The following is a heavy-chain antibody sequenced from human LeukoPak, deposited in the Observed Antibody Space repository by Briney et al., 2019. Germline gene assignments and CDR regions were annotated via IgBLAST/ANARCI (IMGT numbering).Heavy chain of an antibody. V-gene: IGHV4-39*07. CDR3: ARLGDDFWSGYFNWFDP. CDR1: GDSISSSSYS. J-gene: IGHJ5*02. Sequence: SETLSLTCTVSGDSISSSSYSWDWIRQPPGKGLEWIGSIYYSGSTYYNPSLKSRVTISVDTSKNQFSLKLSSVTAADTAVYYCARLGDDFWSGYFNWFDPWGQGTLVTVSS. CDR2: IYYSGST. D-gene: IGHD3-3*01.